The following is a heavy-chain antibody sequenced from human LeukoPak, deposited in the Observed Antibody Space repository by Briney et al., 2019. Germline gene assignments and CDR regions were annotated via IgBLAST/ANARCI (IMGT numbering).Heavy chain of an antibody. Sequence: GASVKVSCKASGYTFTSYGISWVRQAPGQGLEWMGWISAYNGNTNYAQKLQGRVTMTTDTSTSTAYMELRSLRSDDTAVYYCARTLYDSSGYQPAGYWGQGTLVTVSS. CDR1: GYTFTSYG. J-gene: IGHJ4*02. V-gene: IGHV1-18*01. D-gene: IGHD3-22*01. CDR3: ARTLYDSSGYQPAGY. CDR2: ISAYNGNT.